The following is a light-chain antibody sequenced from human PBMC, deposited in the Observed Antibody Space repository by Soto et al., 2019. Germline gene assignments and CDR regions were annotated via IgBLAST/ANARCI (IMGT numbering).Light chain of an antibody. Sequence: QSVLTQPPSVSGTHGQRVTISCSGSSYNIGSDYVYWFQQLPGTAPKGLIYRNNQRPSGVPERFSGYKSGTSASLAISGLRSEYEADYYCAAWDDSLSGRVFGGGTKLTVL. CDR1: SYNIGSDY. CDR3: AAWDDSLSGRV. CDR2: RNN. J-gene: IGLJ3*02. V-gene: IGLV1-47*01.